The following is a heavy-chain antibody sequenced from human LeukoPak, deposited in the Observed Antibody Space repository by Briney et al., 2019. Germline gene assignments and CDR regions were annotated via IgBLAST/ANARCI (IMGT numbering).Heavy chain of an antibody. V-gene: IGHV4-59*08. CDR1: GGSISSYY. D-gene: IGHD6-13*01. CDR2: IYYSGST. Sequence: SETLSLTCTVSGGSISSYYWSWIRQPPGKGLEWIGYIYYSGSTNYNPSLKSRVTISLDTSKNQFSLKPSSVTAADTAVYYCARQSRATGTLDSWGQGTLVTVSS. CDR3: ARQSRATGTLDS. J-gene: IGHJ5*01.